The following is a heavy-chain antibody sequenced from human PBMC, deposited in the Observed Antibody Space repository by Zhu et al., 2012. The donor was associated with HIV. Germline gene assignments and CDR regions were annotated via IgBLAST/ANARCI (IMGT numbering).Heavy chain of an antibody. J-gene: IGHJ3*02. V-gene: IGHV4-38-2*01. CDR3: AKRLMNISRLYDI. D-gene: IGHD1/OR15-1a*01. CDR2: IYRTGDT. CDR1: GYSINTATY. Sequence: QVQLQGSGPGLVKPSETLSLTCDVSGYSINTATYWGWIRQPPGKGLEWIANIYRTGDTYYNPSLKSRSTISLDMSRNLFSLTLKSVTAADTAMYYCAKRLMNISRLYDIVDQGT.